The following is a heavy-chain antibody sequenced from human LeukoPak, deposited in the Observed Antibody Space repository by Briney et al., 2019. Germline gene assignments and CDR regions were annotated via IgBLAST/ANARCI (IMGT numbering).Heavy chain of an antibody. CDR2: ISSSSSTI. D-gene: IGHD3-16*01. J-gene: IGHJ6*02. CDR1: GFTFSSYS. V-gene: IGHV3-48*02. Sequence: GGSLRLSCAASGFTFSSYSMNWVRQAPGKGLEWVSYISSSSSTINYADSVKGRFTISRDNAKNSLYLQMNSLRDEDTAVYYCAKDYVWEGAPYYYYGMDVWGQGTTVTVSS. CDR3: AKDYVWEGAPYYYYGMDV.